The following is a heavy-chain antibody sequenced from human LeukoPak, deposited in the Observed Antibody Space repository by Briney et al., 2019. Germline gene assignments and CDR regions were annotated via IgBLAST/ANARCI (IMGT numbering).Heavy chain of an antibody. V-gene: IGHV1-2*02. D-gene: IGHD3-22*01. J-gene: IGHJ4*02. CDR1: GYTFTGYY. CDR3: AREPWSYYDSSGYSYFDY. CDR2: INPNSGGT. Sequence: GASVKVSCKASGYTFTGYYMHWVRQAPGQGLEWMGWINPNSGGTNYAQKFQGRVTMTTDTSTSTAYMELRSLRSDDTAVYYCAREPWSYYDSSGYSYFDYWGQGTLVTVSS.